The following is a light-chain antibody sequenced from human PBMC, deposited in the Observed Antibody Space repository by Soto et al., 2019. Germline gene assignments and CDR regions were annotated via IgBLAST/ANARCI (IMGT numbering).Light chain of an antibody. CDR3: QQSYVTPWT. V-gene: IGKV3-20*01. CDR2: GVY. CDR1: QSLRTNS. J-gene: IGKJ1*01. Sequence: EMVLTQSPGTLSLSLGERATLSCRASQSLRTNSLAWYQQKPGQAPRLLISGVYSRAAGIPDRFSGSGSGTDFTLTISSLQPEDFATYYCQQSYVTPWTFGQGTKVEIK.